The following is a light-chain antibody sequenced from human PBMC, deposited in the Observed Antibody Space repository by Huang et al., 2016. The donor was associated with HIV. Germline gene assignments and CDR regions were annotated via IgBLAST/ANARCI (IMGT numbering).Light chain of an antibody. CDR2: KIS. V-gene: IGKV1-5*03. J-gene: IGKJ1*01. Sequence: DIQMTRSPSTLSAFIGDRVTTTCRASQNINSWLAWYQQKPGKAPKLLIYKISSLQSGVPSRFSGSGSGTEFILTISSLQPDDVGTYYCQYGETFGQGTKVEIK. CDR1: QNINSW. CDR3: QYGET.